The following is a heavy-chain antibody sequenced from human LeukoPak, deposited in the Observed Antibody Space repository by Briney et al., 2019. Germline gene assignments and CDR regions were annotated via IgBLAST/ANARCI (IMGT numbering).Heavy chain of an antibody. CDR2: ISGSRGST. J-gene: IGHJ3*02. CDR1: GVTFSSDG. D-gene: IGHD3-10*01. V-gene: IGHV3-23*01. Sequence: VGCLRLSCAASGVTFSSDGMSWGRQAPGKGLEWVSAISGSRGSTSYADSVKGRFAISRDNSKNTLYLQMDSLRAEDTAVYYCERMSGPLGAFDIWGQGTMVTVSS. CDR3: ERMSGPLGAFDI.